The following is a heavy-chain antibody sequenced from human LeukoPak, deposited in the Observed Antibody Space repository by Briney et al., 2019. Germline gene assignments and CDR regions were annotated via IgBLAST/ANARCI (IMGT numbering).Heavy chain of an antibody. J-gene: IGHJ4*02. CDR1: GYTFTTYG. Sequence: SCKASGYTFTTYGISWVRQAPGQGLEWVAVIRYDGSNKYYADSVKGRFTISRDNSKNTLYLQMNSLRAEDTAVYYCAREGCSSTSCWGSFDYWGQGTLVTVSS. V-gene: IGHV3-33*01. CDR2: IRYDGSNK. D-gene: IGHD2-2*01. CDR3: AREGCSSTSCWGSFDY.